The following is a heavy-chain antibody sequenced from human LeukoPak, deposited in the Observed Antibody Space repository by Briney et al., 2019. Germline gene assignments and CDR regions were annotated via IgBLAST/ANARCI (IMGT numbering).Heavy chain of an antibody. D-gene: IGHD2-2*02. CDR2: IKRDGSEK. V-gene: IGHV3-7*03. Sequence: EGSLRLSCAASGFTFSTYWMSWVRQAPGKGLECVANIKRDGSEKYYVDSVKGRFTIFRDDAKSSLYLQMNSLRAEDTAVYFCARVYTGNRWHFDYWGQGTLVTVSS. CDR1: GFTFSTYW. CDR3: ARVYTGNRWHFDY. J-gene: IGHJ4*02.